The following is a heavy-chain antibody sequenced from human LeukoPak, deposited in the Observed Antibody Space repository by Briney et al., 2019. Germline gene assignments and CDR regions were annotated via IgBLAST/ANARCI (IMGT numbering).Heavy chain of an antibody. D-gene: IGHD1-26*01. CDR3: ARDVYSGSYFYYYYYYMDV. CDR2: INHSGST. Sequence: SSETLSLTCAVYGGSFSGYYWSWIRQPPGKGLEWIGEINHSGSTNYNPSLKSRVTISVDTPKNQFSLKLSSVTAADTAVYYCARDVYSGSYFYYYYYYMDVWGKGTTVTISS. V-gene: IGHV4-34*01. CDR1: GGSFSGYY. J-gene: IGHJ6*03.